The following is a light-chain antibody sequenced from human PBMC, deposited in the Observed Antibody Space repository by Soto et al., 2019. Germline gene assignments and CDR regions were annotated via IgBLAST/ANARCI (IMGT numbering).Light chain of an antibody. Sequence: DIQMTQSPSTLPASVGDRVTIICRASQSISSWLAWYQQKPGKAPKLLIYKASSLESGVPSRFSGSGSGTEFTLTISSRQPDDFATYYCQQYNSYSGITFGQGTRLEIK. CDR3: QQYNSYSGIT. CDR2: KAS. CDR1: QSISSW. J-gene: IGKJ5*01. V-gene: IGKV1-5*03.